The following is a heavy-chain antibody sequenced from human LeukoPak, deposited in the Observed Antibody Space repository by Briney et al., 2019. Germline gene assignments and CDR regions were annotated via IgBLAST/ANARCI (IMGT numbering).Heavy chain of an antibody. V-gene: IGHV1-69*13. Sequence: SVKVSCKASGGTFSSYAISWVRQAPGQGLEWMGGIIPIFGTANYAQKFRGRVTITADESTSTAYMELSSLRFEDTAVYYCARGTGPVAVTFDYWGQGTLVTVSS. D-gene: IGHD6-19*01. J-gene: IGHJ4*02. CDR1: GGTFSSYA. CDR3: ARGTGPVAVTFDY. CDR2: IIPIFGTA.